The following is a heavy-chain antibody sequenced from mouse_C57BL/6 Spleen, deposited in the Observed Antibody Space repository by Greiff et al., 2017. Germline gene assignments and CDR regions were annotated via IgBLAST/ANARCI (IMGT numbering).Heavy chain of an antibody. D-gene: IGHD1-1*01. CDR3: ARRNTTVVYDY. V-gene: IGHV1-54*01. Sequence: VKLMESGAELVRPGTSVKVSCKASGYAFTNYLIEWVKQRPGQGLEWIGVINPGSGGTNYNEKFKGKATLTADKSSSTAYMQLSSLTSEDSAVYFCARRNTTVVYDYWGQGTTLTVSS. CDR2: INPGSGGT. J-gene: IGHJ2*01. CDR1: GYAFTNYL.